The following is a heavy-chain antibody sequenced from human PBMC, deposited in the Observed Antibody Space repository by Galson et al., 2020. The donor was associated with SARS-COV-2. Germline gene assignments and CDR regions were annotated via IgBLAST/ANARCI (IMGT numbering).Heavy chain of an antibody. V-gene: IGHV4-59*01. CDR2: IYYSGST. CDR1: GGSISSYY. CDR3: ARGFDY. Sequence: GSLRLSCTVSGGSISSYYWSWIRQPPGKGLEWIGYIYYSGSTNYNPSLKSRVTISVDTSKNQFSLKLSSVTAADTAVYYCARGFDYWAREPWSPSPQ. J-gene: IGHJ4*02.